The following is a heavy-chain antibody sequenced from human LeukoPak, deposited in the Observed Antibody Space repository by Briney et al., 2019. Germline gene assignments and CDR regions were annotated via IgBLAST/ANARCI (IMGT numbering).Heavy chain of an antibody. CDR2: ISYDGSNK. Sequence: GGSLRLSCAASGFTFSSYAMHWVRQAPGKGLEWVAVISYDGSNKYYADSVKGRFTISRDNSKNTLYLQMNSLRAEDTAVYYCAMDKTKGTNTGGCSYWGQGTLVTVSS. V-gene: IGHV3-30*04. D-gene: IGHD1-14*01. CDR1: GFTFSSYA. CDR3: AMDKTKGTNTGGCSY. J-gene: IGHJ4*02.